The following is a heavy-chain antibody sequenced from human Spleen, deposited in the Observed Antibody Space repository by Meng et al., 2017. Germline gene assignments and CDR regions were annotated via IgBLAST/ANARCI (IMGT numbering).Heavy chain of an antibody. CDR1: GGSFSDYY. V-gene: IGHV4-34*01. J-gene: IGHJ4*02. Sequence: QVQLQQWGEGLLQPSETLSLPCVVSGGSFSDYYWSWIRQPPGKGLEWIGEINHSGSTNYNPSLESRATISVDTSQNNLSLKLSSVTAADSAVYYCARGPTTMAHDFDYWGQGTLVTVSS. CDR2: INHSGST. CDR3: ARGPTTMAHDFDY. D-gene: IGHD4-11*01.